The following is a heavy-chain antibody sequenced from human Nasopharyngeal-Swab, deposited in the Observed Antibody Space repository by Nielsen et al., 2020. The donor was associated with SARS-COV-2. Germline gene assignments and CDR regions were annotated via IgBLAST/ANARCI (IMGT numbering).Heavy chain of an antibody. D-gene: IGHD1-26*01. V-gene: IGHV3-48*01. CDR2: ISSSSSTI. Sequence: GGSLRLSCAASGFTFSIYSMNWVRQAPGKGLEWVAYISSSSSTIYYAVSVKGRFTISRDNAKNSLYLQMNSLRAEDTAVYYCGRDGSNKWGIKTDYWGQGTLVTVSS. CDR3: GRDGSNKWGIKTDY. J-gene: IGHJ4*02. CDR1: GFTFSIYS.